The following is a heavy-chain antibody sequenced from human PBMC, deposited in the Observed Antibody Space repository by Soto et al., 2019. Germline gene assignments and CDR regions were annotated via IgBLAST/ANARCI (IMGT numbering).Heavy chain of an antibody. V-gene: IGHV4-31*03. D-gene: IGHD6-6*01. CDR2: IYDTESA. CDR3: ARASRSSSAADY. J-gene: IGHJ4*02. Sequence: QVQLQESGPGLVKPSQTLSLTCNVSGESIRSGGYYWSWIRPHPGKGLEWIGYIYDTESAYYNTSLTRRITISMDASKTHSLMRLRSATAADTAVYYCARASRSSSAADYWGEGILGSVSS. CDR1: GESIRSGGYY.